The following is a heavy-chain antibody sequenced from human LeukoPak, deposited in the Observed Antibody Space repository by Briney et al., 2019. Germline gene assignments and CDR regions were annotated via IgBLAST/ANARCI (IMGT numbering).Heavy chain of an antibody. D-gene: IGHD2-2*01. CDR1: GGSISSYY. CDR3: ARKAIYCSTTTCPYDAFDI. J-gene: IGHJ3*02. Sequence: SETLSLTCTVSGGSISSYYWSWIRQPPGKGLEWIGYIYYSGSTNYNPSLKSRVTMSVDTSKNQFSLKLTSVTAADTAVYYCARKAIYCSTTTCPYDAFDIWGQGTMVTVSS. CDR2: IYYSGST. V-gene: IGHV4-59*12.